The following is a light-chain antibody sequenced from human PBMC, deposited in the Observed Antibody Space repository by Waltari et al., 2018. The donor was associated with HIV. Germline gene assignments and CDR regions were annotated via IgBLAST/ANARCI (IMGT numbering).Light chain of an antibody. CDR3: QQRSNWPLT. J-gene: IGKJ4*01. V-gene: IGKV3-11*01. CDR1: QSVSSY. Sequence: EIVLTQSPATLSLSPGERATLSCRASQSVSSYLAWYQQKPGQAPRLLIYDASSRATGIPARFSGSWSGTDFTRTISSLEPEDFAVYYCQQRSNWPLTFGGGTKVEIK. CDR2: DAS.